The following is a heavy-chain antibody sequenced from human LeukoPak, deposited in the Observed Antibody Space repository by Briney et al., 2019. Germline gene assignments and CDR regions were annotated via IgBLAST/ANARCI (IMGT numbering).Heavy chain of an antibody. J-gene: IGHJ2*01. Sequence: SQTLSLTCTVSGGSISSGGYYWSWIRQPPGKGLEWIGYIYHSGSTYYNPSLKSRVTISVDRSKNQFSLKLSSVTAADTAVYYCARSSFGVRPYYDSSGPYWYFDLWGRGTLVTVSS. CDR1: GGSISSGGYY. D-gene: IGHD3-22*01. CDR3: ARSSFGVRPYYDSSGPYWYFDL. V-gene: IGHV4-30-2*01. CDR2: IYHSGST.